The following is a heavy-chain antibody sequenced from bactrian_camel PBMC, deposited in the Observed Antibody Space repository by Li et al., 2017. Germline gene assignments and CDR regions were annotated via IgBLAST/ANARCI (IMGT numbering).Heavy chain of an antibody. Sequence: VQLVESGGGLVQPGGSLRISCEASGSTVSAYAMSWVRQAPGKGLEWISVIHRGGTITYYADSVKGRCTISRDNAKKMLYLQLDSLKPEDTAVYYCVAEEVLGRTTMGTPYWGQGTQVTVS. D-gene: IGHD4*01. CDR2: IHRGGTIT. V-gene: IGHV3S31*01. CDR3: VAEEVLGRTTMGTPY. J-gene: IGHJ4*01. CDR1: GSTVSAYA.